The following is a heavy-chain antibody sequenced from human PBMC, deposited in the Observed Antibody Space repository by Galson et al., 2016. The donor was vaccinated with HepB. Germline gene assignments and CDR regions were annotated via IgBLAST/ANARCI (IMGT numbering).Heavy chain of an antibody. CDR2: SSTSGSSI. V-gene: IGHV3-48*03. D-gene: IGHD6-13*01. CDR1: GFTFSTYE. CDR3: ARVRVASGVYFGMDV. J-gene: IGHJ6*02. Sequence: SLRLSCAASGFTFSTYEMNWVRQAPGKGLEWISYSSTSGSSIYHADSVKGRFTISRDYAKNSLYLQMTSPRAEDTAVYYCARVRVASGVYFGMDVWGQGTTVTVSS.